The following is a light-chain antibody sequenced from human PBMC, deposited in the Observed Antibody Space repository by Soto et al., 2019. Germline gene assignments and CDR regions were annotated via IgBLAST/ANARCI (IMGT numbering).Light chain of an antibody. CDR2: DVS. CDR3: SSYTSISLYV. V-gene: IGLV2-14*01. J-gene: IGLJ1*01. CDR1: SSDVCGYKY. Sequence: QSALTQPASVSGSPGQSISISCTGTSSDVCGYKYVSWYQQHPGKAPKLMIYDVSSRPSGVSYRFSCSKSCNTASLSIFWLQAEDEADYYCSSYTSISLYVFGTGTKVTVL.